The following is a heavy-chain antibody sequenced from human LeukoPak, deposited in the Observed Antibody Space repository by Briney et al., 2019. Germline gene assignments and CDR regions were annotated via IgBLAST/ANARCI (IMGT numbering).Heavy chain of an antibody. D-gene: IGHD2-15*01. Sequence: PGRSLRLSCAASGFTFDDYAMHWVRQAPGKGLEWVSGISWNSGSIGYADSVEGRFTISRDNAKNSLYLQMNSLRAEDMALYYCAKGWGAVAAYFDYWGQGTLVTVSS. V-gene: IGHV3-9*03. CDR2: ISWNSGSI. CDR1: GFTFDDYA. CDR3: AKGWGAVAAYFDY. J-gene: IGHJ4*02.